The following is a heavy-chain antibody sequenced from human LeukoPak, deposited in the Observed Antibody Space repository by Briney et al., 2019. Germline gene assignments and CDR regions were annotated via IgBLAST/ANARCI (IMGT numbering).Heavy chain of an antibody. D-gene: IGHD6-19*01. CDR2: IYSSGRT. J-gene: IGHJ4*02. CDR3: ARDGKAVAADFDY. CDR1: GRTFSSYD. Sequence: WETLSLTCTVSGRTFSSYDWSWIRQAAGKGLEWVGRIYSSGRTNYNPSLKSRVTMSVDTSKNKFSLKLRSVSAADTAVYYCARDGKAVAADFDYWGQGTLVTVSS. V-gene: IGHV4-4*07.